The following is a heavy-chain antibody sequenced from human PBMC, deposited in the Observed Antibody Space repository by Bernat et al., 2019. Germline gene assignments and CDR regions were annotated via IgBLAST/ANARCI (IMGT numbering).Heavy chain of an antibody. D-gene: IGHD3-22*01. V-gene: IGHV4-31*03. J-gene: IGHJ3*02. CDR1: GGSISSGGYY. CDR3: ARDVGSFYDSSDYPPDPHAFDI. CDR2: IYYSGST. Sequence: QVQLQESGPGLVKPSQTLSLTCTVSGGSISSGGYYWSWIRQHPGKGLEWIGYIYYSGSTYYNPSLKSRVTISVDTSKNQFSLKLSSVTAADTAVYYCARDVGSFYDSSDYPPDPHAFDIWGQGTMVTVSS.